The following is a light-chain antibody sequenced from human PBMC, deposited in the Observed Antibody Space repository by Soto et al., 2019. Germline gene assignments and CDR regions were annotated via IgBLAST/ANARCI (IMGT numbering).Light chain of an antibody. CDR2: WAS. CDR1: QSVLDSPDNKNY. CDR3: QQYYSFPLS. J-gene: IGKJ4*01. V-gene: IGKV4-1*01. Sequence: IVMTQSPESLAVSLGERTTINCRSSQSVLDSPDNKNYLAWYQRKPGQPPKLLIYWASTRESGVPDRFSGSGSGTDVTLTISGLQAEDVAVYYCQQYYSFPLSFGGGTKVEIK.